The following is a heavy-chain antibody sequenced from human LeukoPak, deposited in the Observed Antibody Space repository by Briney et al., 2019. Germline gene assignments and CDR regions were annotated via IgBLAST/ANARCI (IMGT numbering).Heavy chain of an antibody. J-gene: IGHJ6*02. D-gene: IGHD6-19*01. V-gene: IGHV4-59*01. CDR1: GGSISNYY. CDR2: IHYSGST. CDR3: ARDGRGIEVAGNYYFGMDV. Sequence: PSETLSLTCTVSGGSISNYYWSWIRQPPGKGLEWIGYIHYSGSTTYNPSLKSRVTISIDTSKNQFSLNLKSVTAADTAVYYCARDGRGIEVAGNYYFGMDVWGQGTTVTVS.